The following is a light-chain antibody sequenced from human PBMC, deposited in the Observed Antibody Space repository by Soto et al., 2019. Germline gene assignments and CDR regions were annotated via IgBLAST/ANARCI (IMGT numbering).Light chain of an antibody. Sequence: EIVLTQSPGTLSLSPGERATLSCRASQSVSNNYLAWYQQKPGQAPRLLIYGASSRATGIPDRFRGSRSGTDFTLTISRLEPEDFAVYYCQQYGSSPLTFGGGTKVEIK. CDR2: GAS. CDR1: QSVSNNY. CDR3: QQYGSSPLT. V-gene: IGKV3-20*01. J-gene: IGKJ4*01.